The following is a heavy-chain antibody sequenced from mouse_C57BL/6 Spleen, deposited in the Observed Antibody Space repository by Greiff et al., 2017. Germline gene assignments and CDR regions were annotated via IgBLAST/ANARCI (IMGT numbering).Heavy chain of an antibody. D-gene: IGHD1-1*01. CDR2: IDPSDSYT. CDR1: GYTFTSYW. CDR3: ARSHRDGSSLYAMDY. V-gene: IGHV1-59*01. J-gene: IGHJ4*01. Sequence: QVQLKQPGAELVRPGTSVKLSCKASGYTFTSYWMHWVKQRPGQGLEWIGVIDPSDSYTNYNQKFKGKATLTVDTSSSTAYMQLSSLTSEDSAVYYGARSHRDGSSLYAMDYWGQGTSVTVSS.